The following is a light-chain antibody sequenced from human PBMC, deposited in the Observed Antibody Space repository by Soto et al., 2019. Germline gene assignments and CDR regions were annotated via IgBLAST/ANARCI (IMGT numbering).Light chain of an antibody. CDR3: MQALQVPIT. CDR1: QSLLHSHGYNY. Sequence: DIVMTQIPVSLPVTPGEPSSISGRSSQSLLHSHGYNYMDWYLQKPGQSPQLLIYFGSYRASGVPDRFSGSESGTNFTLRISRVETDDFGIYYCMQALQVPITFGQGTRLEIK. J-gene: IGKJ5*01. V-gene: IGKV2-28*01. CDR2: FGS.